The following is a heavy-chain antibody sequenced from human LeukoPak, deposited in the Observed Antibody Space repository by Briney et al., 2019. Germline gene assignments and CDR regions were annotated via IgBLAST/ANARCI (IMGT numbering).Heavy chain of an antibody. Sequence: GGSLRLSCAVSGFTFSGFWMSWSRQAPGKGLEWVASINSDGSEGYYADVVKGRFTISRDNAKNSLYQQINSLRAEDTAVYYCARSSYSSSSSVWGQGTMVTVSS. CDR1: GFTFSGFW. J-gene: IGHJ3*01. D-gene: IGHD6-6*01. CDR2: INSDGSEG. CDR3: ARSSYSSSSSV. V-gene: IGHV3-7*03.